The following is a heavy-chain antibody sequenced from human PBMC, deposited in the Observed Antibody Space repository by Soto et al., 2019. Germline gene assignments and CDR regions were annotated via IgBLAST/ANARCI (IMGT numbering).Heavy chain of an antibody. D-gene: IGHD3-22*01. J-gene: IGHJ6*02. Sequence: SETLSLTCAVSGYSISSGYYWGWIRQPPGKGLEWIGSIYHSGSTYYNPSLKSRVTISVDTSKNQFSLKLSSVTAADTAVYYCARESPYYDSSGSPLRDYGMDVWGQGTTVTVSS. CDR3: ARESPYYDSSGSPLRDYGMDV. CDR1: GYSISSGYY. CDR2: IYHSGST. V-gene: IGHV4-38-2*02.